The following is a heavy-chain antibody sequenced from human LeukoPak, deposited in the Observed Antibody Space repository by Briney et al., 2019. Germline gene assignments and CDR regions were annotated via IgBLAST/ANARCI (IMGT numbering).Heavy chain of an antibody. CDR1: GGSISSGGYS. J-gene: IGHJ3*02. V-gene: IGHV4-61*08. CDR2: IYCSGST. CDR3: ARDTVIQAFDI. Sequence: PSETLSLTCAVSGGSISSGGYSWSWIRQPPGKGLEWIGYIYCSGSTNYNPSLKSRVTISVDTSKNQFSLKLSSVTAADTAVYYCARDTVIQAFDIWGQGTMVTVSS. D-gene: IGHD4-11*01.